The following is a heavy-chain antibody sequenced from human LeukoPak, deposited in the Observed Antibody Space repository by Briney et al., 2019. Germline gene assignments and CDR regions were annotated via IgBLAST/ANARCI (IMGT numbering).Heavy chain of an antibody. CDR2: ISYEGSNK. CDR3: AKDLELADTAMDY. V-gene: IGHV3-30*18. D-gene: IGHD5-18*01. CDR1: GFTFSSYG. J-gene: IGHJ4*02. Sequence: GGSLRLSCAASGFTFSSYGMHWVRQAPGKGLEWVAAISYEGSNKYYADSVRGRFTISRDNSKNTLYLQMNSLRAEDTAVYYCAKDLELADTAMDYWGQGTLVTVSS.